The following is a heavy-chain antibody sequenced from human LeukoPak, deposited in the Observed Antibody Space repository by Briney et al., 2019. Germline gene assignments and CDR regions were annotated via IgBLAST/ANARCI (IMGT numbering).Heavy chain of an antibody. CDR2: ILYSGTT. D-gene: IGHD5-12*01. CDR1: GGSISSYY. J-gene: IGHJ4*02. CDR3: ARMGGYSGYATH. Sequence: NPSETLSLTCTVSGGSISSYYWSWIRQPPGKGLEWIGYILYSGTTNSNPSLKSRVTISVDTSKNQISLELSSVTAADTAVYYCARMGGYSGYATHWGQGTLVTVSS. V-gene: IGHV4-59*08.